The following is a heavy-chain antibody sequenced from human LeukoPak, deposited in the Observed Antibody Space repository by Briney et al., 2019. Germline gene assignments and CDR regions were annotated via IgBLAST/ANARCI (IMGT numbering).Heavy chain of an antibody. CDR1: GYTFTAYY. CDR3: ASTENCDY. Sequence: ASVKVSCKASGYTFTAYYMHWVQQAPGQGLEWVGWINPYSGGTNYAQKFQGRVTVTRDTSISTAYMELSSLRSDDAAVYYCASTENCDYWGQGTLVTVSS. CDR2: INPYSGGT. J-gene: IGHJ4*02. V-gene: IGHV1-2*02.